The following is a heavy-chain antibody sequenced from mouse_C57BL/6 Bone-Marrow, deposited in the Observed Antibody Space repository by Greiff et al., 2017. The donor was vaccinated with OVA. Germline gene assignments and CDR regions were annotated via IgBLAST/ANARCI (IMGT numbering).Heavy chain of an antibody. J-gene: IGHJ3*01. D-gene: IGHD2-10*02. Sequence: EVQVVESGGGLVKPGGSLKLSCAASGFTFSSYTMSWVRQTPEKRLEWVATISGGGGNTYYPDSVKGRFTISRDNAKNTLYLQMSSLRSEDTALYYCARHEGMYGNAWFAYWGQGTLVTVSA. CDR1: GFTFSSYT. CDR3: ARHEGMYGNAWFAY. CDR2: ISGGGGNT. V-gene: IGHV5-9*01.